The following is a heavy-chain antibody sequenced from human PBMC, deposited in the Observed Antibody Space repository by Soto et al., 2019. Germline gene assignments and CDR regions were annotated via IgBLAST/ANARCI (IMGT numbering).Heavy chain of an antibody. J-gene: IGHJ3*02. V-gene: IGHV4-59*08. CDR1: GGSISSYY. CDR3: ARRLTYNWSSSAAFDI. D-gene: IGHD1-20*01. Sequence: SETLSLTCTVSGGSISSYYWSWIRQPPGKGLEWIGYIYYSGSTNYNPSLKSRVTISVDTSKNQFSLKLSSVTAADTAVYYCARRLTYNWSSSAAFDIRGQGTVVTVSS. CDR2: IYYSGST.